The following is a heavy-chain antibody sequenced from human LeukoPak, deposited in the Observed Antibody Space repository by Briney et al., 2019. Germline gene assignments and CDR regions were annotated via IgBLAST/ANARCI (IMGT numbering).Heavy chain of an antibody. CDR3: AKDLWGYSYGYFEGYYFDY. CDR2: ISGSGGST. CDR1: GFTFSSYA. J-gene: IGHJ4*02. V-gene: IGHV3-23*01. Sequence: GGSLGLSCAATGFTFSSYAMSWVRQAPGKGLEWVSAISGSGGSTYYADSVKGRFTISRDNSKNTLYLQMNSLRAEDTAVYYCAKDLWGYSYGYFEGYYFDYWGQGTLVTVSS. D-gene: IGHD5-18*01.